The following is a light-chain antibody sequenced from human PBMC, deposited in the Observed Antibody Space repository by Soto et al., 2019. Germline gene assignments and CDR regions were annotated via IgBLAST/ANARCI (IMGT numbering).Light chain of an antibody. J-gene: IGKJ1*01. CDR3: QHYNAFPWP. Sequence: DVQMTQSPSTLSASVGDRVTITCRASHSISDWLAWYQQKPGKAPKLLIYGASSLRSGVPSRFSGSGSGTEFTLTIGGLQPDDFATYYCQHYNAFPWPFGQGTKVEIK. CDR2: GAS. V-gene: IGKV1-5*01. CDR1: HSISDW.